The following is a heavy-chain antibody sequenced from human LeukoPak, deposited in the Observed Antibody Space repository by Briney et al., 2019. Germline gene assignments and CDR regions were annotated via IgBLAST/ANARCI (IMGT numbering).Heavy chain of an antibody. CDR1: GFTFSSYS. J-gene: IGHJ4*02. CDR3: ARDLVDSSSWDQVFDY. V-gene: IGHV3-21*01. Sequence: GGSLRLSCAASGFTFSSYSVNWVRQAPGKGLEWVSSISSSSSYIYYADSVKGRFTISRDNAKNSLYLQMNSLRAEDTAVYYCARDLVDSSSWDQVFDYWGQGTLVTVSS. CDR2: ISSSSSYI. D-gene: IGHD6-13*01.